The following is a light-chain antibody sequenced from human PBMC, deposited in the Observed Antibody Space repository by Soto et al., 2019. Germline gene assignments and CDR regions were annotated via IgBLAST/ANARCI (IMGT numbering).Light chain of an antibody. Sequence: EIVMTQSPATLSVSPRERATLSCRASQSVSNNLAWYQKNPGQAPRLLIYSASTRATGIPARFSGSGSGTEFTLTISSLQSEDFAFYYCQQYNNWWTFGQGTRVDIK. CDR2: SAS. V-gene: IGKV3-15*01. CDR3: QQYNNWWT. CDR1: QSVSNN. J-gene: IGKJ1*01.